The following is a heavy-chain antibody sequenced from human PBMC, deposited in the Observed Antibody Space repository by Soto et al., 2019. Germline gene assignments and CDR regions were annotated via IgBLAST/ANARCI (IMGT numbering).Heavy chain of an antibody. Sequence: QVKLVQSGAEVKKPGSSVKVSCKASGGTFSSYAISWVRQAPGQGLEWMGGIIPIFGTANYAQKFQGRVTITADESTTTAYMGLSSLRSENTAVYYCARGLSDILSETRWFDPWGQGTLVTVSS. V-gene: IGHV1-69*12. CDR1: GGTFSSYA. CDR3: ARGLSDILSETRWFDP. D-gene: IGHD3-9*01. J-gene: IGHJ5*02. CDR2: IIPIFGTA.